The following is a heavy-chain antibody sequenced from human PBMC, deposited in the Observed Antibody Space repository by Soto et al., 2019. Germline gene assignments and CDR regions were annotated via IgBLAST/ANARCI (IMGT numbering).Heavy chain of an antibody. CDR3: TKDHDRGGDNDPPFDY. V-gene: IGHV3-23*01. J-gene: IGHJ4*02. CDR1: GLTFSDYA. D-gene: IGHD4-17*01. Sequence: EVQLLESGGGLVQPGGSLRLSCAASGLTFSDYAMSWVRQAPGQGLEWVSAISGSGDRTYYADSVKGRFTISRDNSKNTLHMQMSSLKGEDTAVYYCTKDHDRGGDNDPPFDYWGQGTLATVSS. CDR2: ISGSGDRT.